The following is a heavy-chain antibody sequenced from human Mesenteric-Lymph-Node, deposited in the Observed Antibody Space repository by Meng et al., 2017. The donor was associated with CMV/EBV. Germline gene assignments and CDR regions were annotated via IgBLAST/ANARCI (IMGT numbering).Heavy chain of an antibody. CDR1: GYTFTSYG. V-gene: IGHV1-18*01. CDR2: ISAYNGNT. Sequence: ASVKVSCKASGYTFTSYGFTWVRQAPGQGLEWMGWISAYNGNTKYGQKLQGRVTMTTDTSTSTAYMELRSLRSDDTAMYYCARDLPRYCSSTSCYTSDYWGQGTLVTVSS. J-gene: IGHJ4*02. CDR3: ARDLPRYCSSTSCYTSDY. D-gene: IGHD2-2*02.